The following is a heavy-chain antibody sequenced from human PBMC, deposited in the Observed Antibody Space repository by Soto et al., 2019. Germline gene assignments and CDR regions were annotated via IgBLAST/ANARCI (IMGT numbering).Heavy chain of an antibody. J-gene: IGHJ6*02. CDR3: ARDTSGWSLNGLDV. Sequence: QVDLVQSGAEVKKPGASVTISCKASGSAITRYYIHWVRQAPGRGLEWMGIINPGGGSTSYAQKFQDRATIDKDTSTVTVYMDLRSLRTEDTAVYYCARDTSGWSLNGLDVWGQGTTGNVS. D-gene: IGHD6-19*01. CDR1: GSAITRYY. CDR2: INPGGGST. V-gene: IGHV1-46*01.